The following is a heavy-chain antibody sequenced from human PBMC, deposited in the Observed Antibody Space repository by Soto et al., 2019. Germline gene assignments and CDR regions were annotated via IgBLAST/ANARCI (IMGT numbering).Heavy chain of an antibody. V-gene: IGHV3-13*04. CDR3: ARISVGSYVDY. CDR1: GFTFSNYD. J-gene: IGHJ4*02. Sequence: GGSLRLSCAASGFTFSNYDMHWVRQATGKGLEWVSGIGTAGDTYYSGSVKGRFTMSRENAKNSVYLQMNSLSAGDTAVYYCARISVGSYVDYWGQGTLVTVSS. D-gene: IGHD5-18*01. CDR2: IGTAGDT.